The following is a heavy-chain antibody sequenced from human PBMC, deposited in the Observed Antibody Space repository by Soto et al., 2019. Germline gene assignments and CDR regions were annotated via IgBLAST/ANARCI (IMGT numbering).Heavy chain of an antibody. V-gene: IGHV3-30*18. Sequence: QVQLVESGGGVVQPGRSLRLSCAASGFTFSSYGMHWVRQAPGKGLEWVAVISYDGSNKYYADSVKGRFTISRDNSKNTLYLQMNSLIAEDTAVYYCAKITYYYDSSGYYTGHDAFDIWGQGTMVTVSS. CDR1: GFTFSSYG. CDR2: ISYDGSNK. D-gene: IGHD3-22*01. J-gene: IGHJ3*02. CDR3: AKITYYYDSSGYYTGHDAFDI.